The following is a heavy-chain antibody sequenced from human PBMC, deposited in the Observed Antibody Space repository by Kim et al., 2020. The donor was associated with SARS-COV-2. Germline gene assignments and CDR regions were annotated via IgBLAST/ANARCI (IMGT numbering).Heavy chain of an antibody. D-gene: IGHD1-26*01. J-gene: IGHJ5*02. CDR3: AKDIGPWLQGAFDP. V-gene: IGHV3-23*01. Sequence: YADSGKGRFTNSRDNSKSTLILQMRSLRVDDTAVYYCAKDIGPWLQGAFDPWGQGTLVTVSA.